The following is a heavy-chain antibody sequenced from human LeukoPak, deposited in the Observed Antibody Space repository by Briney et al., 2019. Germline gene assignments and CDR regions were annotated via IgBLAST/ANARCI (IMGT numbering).Heavy chain of an antibody. CDR1: GGTFSSYA. CDR2: IIPIFGTA. J-gene: IGHJ3*02. V-gene: IGHV1-69*05. CDR3: ARERIFGVVIHAFDI. Sequence: ASVKVSCKASGGTFSSYAISWVRQAPGQGLEWTGGIIPIFGTANYAQKFQGRVTITTDESTSTAYMELSSLRSEDTAVYYCARERIFGVVIHAFDIWGQGTMVTVSS. D-gene: IGHD3-3*01.